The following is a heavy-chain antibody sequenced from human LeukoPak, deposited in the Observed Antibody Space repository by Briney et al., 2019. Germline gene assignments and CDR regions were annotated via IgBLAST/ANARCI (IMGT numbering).Heavy chain of an antibody. CDR1: GGSFSGHY. V-gene: IGHV4-34*01. J-gene: IGHJ5*02. CDR2: INHSGST. CDR3: ARGPWGPMVRGVTSWFDP. Sequence: PSETLSLTCAVYGGSFSGHYRSWIRQPPGKGLEWIGEINHSGSTNYNPSLKSRVTISVDTSKNQFSLKLSSVTAADTAVYYCARGPWGPMVRGVTSWFDPWGQGTLVTVSS. D-gene: IGHD3-10*01.